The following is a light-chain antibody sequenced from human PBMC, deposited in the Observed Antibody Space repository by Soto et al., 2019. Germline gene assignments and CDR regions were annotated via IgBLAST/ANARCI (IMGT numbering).Light chain of an antibody. CDR1: SSNIGANYG. CDR3: QSYDSSLSCVV. J-gene: IGLJ2*01. Sequence: QSVLTQPPSVSGAPGQRVTISCTGSSSNIGANYGVHWYQHLPGTAPKLLIYGNRYRPSGVPDRFSGSKSGTSASLAITGLQAEDEADYYCQSYDSSLSCVVFGGGTKVTVL. V-gene: IGLV1-40*01. CDR2: GNR.